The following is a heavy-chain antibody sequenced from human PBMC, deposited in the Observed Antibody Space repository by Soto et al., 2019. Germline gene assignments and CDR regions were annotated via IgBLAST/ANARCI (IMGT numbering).Heavy chain of an antibody. J-gene: IGHJ4*02. CDR3: AKQQMGVIRALDY. CDR2: IRETGNT. V-gene: IGHV3-23*01. Sequence: EVQILQSGGGLEQPGGSMRLSCAASGFTFSNYAMSWIRQAPGKGLEWVSTIRETGNTYYADSVRGRFATSRDNSENTLYLQMSSLRAEDTAVHYCAKQQMGVIRALDYWGQGTLVTVSS. CDR1: GFTFSNYA. D-gene: IGHD1-26*01.